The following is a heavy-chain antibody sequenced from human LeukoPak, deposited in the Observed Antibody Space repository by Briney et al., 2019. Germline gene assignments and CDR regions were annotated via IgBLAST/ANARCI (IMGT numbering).Heavy chain of an antibody. Sequence: SVKVSCKASGYTFTGYYMHWVRQAPGQGLEWMGRIIPILGIANYAQKFQGRVTITADKSTSTAYMELSSLRSEDTAVYYCARDWFDPWGQGTLVTVSS. CDR2: IIPILGIA. J-gene: IGHJ5*02. CDR1: GYTFTGYY. CDR3: ARDWFDP. V-gene: IGHV1-69*04.